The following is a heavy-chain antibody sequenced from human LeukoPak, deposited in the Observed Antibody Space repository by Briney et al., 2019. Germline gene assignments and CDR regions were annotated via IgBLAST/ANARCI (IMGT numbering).Heavy chain of an antibody. CDR1: GFSFSDYY. D-gene: IGHD5-18*01. V-gene: IGHV3-11*04. J-gene: IGHJ4*02. CDR3: ARDGPGYSFDY. CDR2: ISTSGSTL. Sequence: GGSLRLSCAASGFSFSDYYMSWIRQAPGKGLEWVSWISTSGSTLNYADSVKGRFTVSRDNARNSLYLQMNSLRAEDTAVYYCARDGPGYSFDYWGQGTLVTVSS.